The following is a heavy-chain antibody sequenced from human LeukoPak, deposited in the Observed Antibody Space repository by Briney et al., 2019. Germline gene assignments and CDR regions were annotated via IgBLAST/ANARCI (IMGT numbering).Heavy chain of an antibody. D-gene: IGHD6-25*01. J-gene: IGHJ6*03. CDR2: IIPIFGTA. V-gene: IGHV1-69*06. Sequence: SVKVSCKASGGTFSSYAISWVRQAPGQGLEWMGRIIPIFGTANYAQKFQGRVTITADKSTSTAYMKLSSLRSEDTAVYYCARAIAAAGSDYYYYYMDVWGKGTTVTVSS. CDR1: GGTFSSYA. CDR3: ARAIAAAGSDYYYYYMDV.